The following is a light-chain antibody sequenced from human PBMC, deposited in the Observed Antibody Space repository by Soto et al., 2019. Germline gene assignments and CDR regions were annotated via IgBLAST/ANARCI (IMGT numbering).Light chain of an antibody. CDR1: SSNIGINT. Sequence: QSVLTQPPSASGTPGQRVTISCSGGSSNIGINTVNWYQQLPGTAPNLLIYSNNQRPSGVPDRFSGSKSGTSASLAISGLQSEDEADYYCAAWDDSLNAVVFGGGTKLTVL. V-gene: IGLV1-44*01. CDR2: SNN. CDR3: AAWDDSLNAVV. J-gene: IGLJ2*01.